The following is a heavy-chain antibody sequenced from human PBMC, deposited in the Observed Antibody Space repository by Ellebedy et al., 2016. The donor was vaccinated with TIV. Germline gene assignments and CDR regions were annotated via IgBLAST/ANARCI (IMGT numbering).Heavy chain of an antibody. Sequence: PGGSLRLSCAASGFTFGCCAMSRVRQAPGKGLEWVSVISNGGDTNYADSVKGRFTISRDNYKNTLYLQMNSLRADDTAIYYCAKLSGVLSWYADYWGLGTLVTVSS. J-gene: IGHJ4*02. CDR2: ISNGGDT. V-gene: IGHV3-23*01. D-gene: IGHD6-13*01. CDR1: GFTFGCCA. CDR3: AKLSGVLSWYADY.